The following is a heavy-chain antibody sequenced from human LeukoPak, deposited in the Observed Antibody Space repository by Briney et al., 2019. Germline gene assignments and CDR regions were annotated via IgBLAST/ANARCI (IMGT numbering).Heavy chain of an antibody. V-gene: IGHV3-7*03. CDR3: AKGEYYYGSGSYPDPYYFDY. J-gene: IGHJ4*02. Sequence: GGSLRLSCAASGFSFSRYWMSWVRQAPGKGLEWVANIKQDGSEKNYVESVKGRFTISRDNAKNSLYLQTNSLRAEDTAVYYCAKGEYYYGSGSYPDPYYFDYWGQGTLVTVSS. CDR2: IKQDGSEK. CDR1: GFSFSRYW. D-gene: IGHD3-10*01.